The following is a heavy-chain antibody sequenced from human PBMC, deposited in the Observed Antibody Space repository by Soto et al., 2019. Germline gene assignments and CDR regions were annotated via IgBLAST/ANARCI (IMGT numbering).Heavy chain of an antibody. Sequence: ASVKVSCKASGGTFSNYAFSWVRQAPGQGLEWMGGILPIFTTATYAPKFQGRVTMTRDTSTSTVYMELSSLRSEDTAVYYCARDGFYCGGDCYSSRFDPWGQGTLVTVSS. V-gene: IGHV1-69*05. CDR2: ILPIFTTA. D-gene: IGHD2-21*02. CDR1: GGTFSNYA. CDR3: ARDGFYCGGDCYSSRFDP. J-gene: IGHJ5*02.